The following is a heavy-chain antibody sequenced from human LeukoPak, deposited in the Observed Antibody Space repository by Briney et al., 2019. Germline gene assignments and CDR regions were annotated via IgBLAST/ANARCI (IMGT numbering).Heavy chain of an antibody. CDR2: VFDGKTT. J-gene: IGHJ4*02. Sequence: SDTLPLTCAVYGESLNYYYWSWSRESPEKGLEWIGEVFDGKTTNYNPSLKSRVTISAVTSSNQFSLNLKSVTAADTAVYYCASGAWATRLHSWAQGTLVIVSS. V-gene: IGHV4-34*12. CDR1: GESLNYYY. D-gene: IGHD5-24*01. CDR3: ASGAWATRLHS.